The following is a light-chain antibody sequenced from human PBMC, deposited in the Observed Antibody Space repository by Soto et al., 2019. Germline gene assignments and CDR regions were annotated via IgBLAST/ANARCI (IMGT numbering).Light chain of an antibody. CDR1: HTVNNW. CDR3: QHRNDWPLT. V-gene: IGKV3-11*01. CDR2: NAS. Sequence: EIVLTQSPTTLSLSPGERATLSCRASHTVNNWLAWYQQKPGQAPRLLIYNASRRATGIPARFSGSGSGTDFTLTISSLEPEDSAVYYCQHRNDWPLTFGGGTKVEIK. J-gene: IGKJ4*01.